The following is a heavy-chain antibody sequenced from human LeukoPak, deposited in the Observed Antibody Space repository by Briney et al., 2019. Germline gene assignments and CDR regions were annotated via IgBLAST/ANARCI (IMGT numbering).Heavy chain of an antibody. CDR2: IYTSGST. D-gene: IGHD3-3*01. J-gene: IGHJ4*02. V-gene: IGHV4-61*02. CDR3: ARGGYDFWSGYGPVDY. Sequence: SETLLLTCTVSGGSISSGSYYWSWIRQPAGKGLEWIGRIYTSGSTNYNPSLKSRVTISVDTSKNQFSLKLSSVTAADTAVYYCARGGYDFWSGYGPVDYWGQGTLVTVSS. CDR1: GGSISSGSYY.